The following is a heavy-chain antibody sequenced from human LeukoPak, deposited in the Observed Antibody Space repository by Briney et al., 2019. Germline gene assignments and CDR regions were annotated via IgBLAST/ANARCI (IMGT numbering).Heavy chain of an antibody. CDR2: MNPISHNG. CDR3: ARGTPGGSPTHY. Sequence: ASVKVSCKASGYTFTNYGISWVRQAPGQGLEWMGWMNPISHNGGLAQKFQGRVTLTRDTSISTVYMEPSSLESEDSAVYYCARGTPGGSPTHYWGQGTLVTVSS. J-gene: IGHJ4*02. CDR1: GYTFTNYG. V-gene: IGHV1-8*02. D-gene: IGHD1-14*01.